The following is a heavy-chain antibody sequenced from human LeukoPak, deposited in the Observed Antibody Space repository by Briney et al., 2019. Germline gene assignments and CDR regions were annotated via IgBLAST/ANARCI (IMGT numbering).Heavy chain of an antibody. V-gene: IGHV3-7*03. Sequence: GGSLRLSCAASGFTFSSYWMSWVRQAPGKGLEWVANIKQDGSEKYYVDSVKGRFTISRDNSKNTLYLQMNSLRAEDTAVYYCARDPDGDLYFDYWGQGTLVTVSS. J-gene: IGHJ4*02. CDR3: ARDPDGDLYFDY. CDR1: GFTFSSYW. D-gene: IGHD4-17*01. CDR2: IKQDGSEK.